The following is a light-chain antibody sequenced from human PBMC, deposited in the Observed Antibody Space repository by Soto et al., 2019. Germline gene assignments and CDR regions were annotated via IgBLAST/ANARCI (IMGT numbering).Light chain of an antibody. V-gene: IGKV3-20*01. CDR2: GAS. CDR3: QQYGSSPVA. CDR1: QSVSSSY. J-gene: IGKJ1*01. Sequence: EIVLTQSPGTLSLSPGERATLSCRASQSVSSSYLAWYQQKPGQAPRLLIYGASSRATGIPDRFSGSGSGTDFTLTISRLEPEYFAAYYCQQYGSSPVAFGQGTKVDIK.